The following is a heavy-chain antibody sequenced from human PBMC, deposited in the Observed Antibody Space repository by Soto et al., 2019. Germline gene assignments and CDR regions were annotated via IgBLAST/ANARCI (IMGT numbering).Heavy chain of an antibody. CDR2: IRSKAYGGTT. V-gene: IGHV3-49*03. Sequence: PGGSLRLSCTASGFTLGDYAMSWFRQAPGKGLEWVGFIRSKAYGGTTEYAASVKGRFTISRDDSKSIAYLQMNSLKTEDTAVYYCTRMGPFGGVIVTWGQGTLVTVSS. CDR1: GFTLGDYA. D-gene: IGHD3-16*02. J-gene: IGHJ5*02. CDR3: TRMGPFGGVIVT.